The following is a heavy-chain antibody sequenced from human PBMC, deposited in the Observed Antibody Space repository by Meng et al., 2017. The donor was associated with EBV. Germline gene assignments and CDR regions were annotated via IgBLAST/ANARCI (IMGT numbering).Heavy chain of an antibody. J-gene: IGHJ4*02. D-gene: IGHD6-13*01. CDR3: ARAEIAAAGRLDY. Sequence: QVQVVQSGAEVKKPGSSVKVSCNASGGTFSSYAISWVRQAPGQGLEWMGGIIPIFGTANYAQKFQGRVTITADKSTSTAYMELSSLRSEDTAVYYCARAEIAAAGRLDYWGQGTLVTVSS. CDR2: IIPIFGTA. CDR1: GGTFSSYA. V-gene: IGHV1-69*06.